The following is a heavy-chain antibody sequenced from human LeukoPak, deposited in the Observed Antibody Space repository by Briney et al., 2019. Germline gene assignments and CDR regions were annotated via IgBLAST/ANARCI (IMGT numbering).Heavy chain of an antibody. CDR3: ARETPYSSSWTVFDY. J-gene: IGHJ4*02. V-gene: IGHV3-21*01. D-gene: IGHD6-13*01. CDR1: GFTFSRYS. Sequence: GGSLRLSCAASGFTFSRYSMNWVRQAPGKGLEWVSSISISSNYIYYTDSAKGRFTISRDNAKNSLYLQMNSLRAEDTAVYYCARETPYSSSWTVFDYWGLGTLVTVSS. CDR2: ISISSNYI.